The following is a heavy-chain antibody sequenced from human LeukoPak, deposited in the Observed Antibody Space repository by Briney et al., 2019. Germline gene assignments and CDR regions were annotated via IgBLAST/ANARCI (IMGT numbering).Heavy chain of an antibody. CDR3: ARERASSGLTYAFDI. Sequence: GASVKVSCKASVGTFSSYAISWVRQAPGQGLEWMGGISPICGTANYAQKFQGSVTITADESTSAAYMELSSLRSEDTAVYYCARERASSGLTYAFDICGQGTTFTASS. CDR2: ISPICGTA. D-gene: IGHD6-19*01. V-gene: IGHV1-69*13. CDR1: VGTFSSYA. J-gene: IGHJ3*02.